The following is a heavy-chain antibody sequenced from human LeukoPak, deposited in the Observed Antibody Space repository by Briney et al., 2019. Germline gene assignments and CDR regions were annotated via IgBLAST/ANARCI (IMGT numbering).Heavy chain of an antibody. CDR1: GYSFSSHG. CDR3: ARSSPAPAAHYNWDVGKKQKNNYYGMDV. CDR2: MNPHTGDT. V-gene: IGHV1-8*01. Sequence: ASVKVSCKASGYSFSSHGVNWVRQATGQGLEWMGWMNPHTGDTGYAQKFQGRVTMTANTSISTAYMEVTTLSSEDTAIYYCARSSPAPAAHYNWDVGKKQKNNYYGMDVWGQGATVIVS. J-gene: IGHJ6*02. D-gene: IGHD6-13*01.